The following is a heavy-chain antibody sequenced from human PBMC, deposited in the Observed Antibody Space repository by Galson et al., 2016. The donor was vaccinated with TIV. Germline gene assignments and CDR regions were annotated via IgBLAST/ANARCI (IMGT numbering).Heavy chain of an antibody. CDR3: TREGSSGYDLKQFDY. Sequence: SLRLSCAASGFSFSNAWMNWVRQAPGKGLEWVGRIKSKSEGGTIDYAAPVKDRFTISRDDSENTLYLQMNRLICEDTAVYYCTREGSSGYDLKQFDYWGQGTLVTVSS. J-gene: IGHJ4*02. CDR1: GFSFSNAW. CDR2: IKSKSEGGTI. D-gene: IGHD3-22*01. V-gene: IGHV3-15*01.